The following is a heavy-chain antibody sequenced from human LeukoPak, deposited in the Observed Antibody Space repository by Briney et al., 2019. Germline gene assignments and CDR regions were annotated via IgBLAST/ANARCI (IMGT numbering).Heavy chain of an antibody. V-gene: IGHV4-34*01. J-gene: IGHJ4*02. CDR3: AKGAYDYVEIAYFDY. CDR2: INHSGST. Sequence: SETLSLTCAVYGGSFSGYYWSWIRQPPGKGLEWVGEINHSGSTNYNPSLKSRVTISVDTSKNQFSLKLSSVTAADTAVYYCAKGAYDYVEIAYFDYWGQGTLVTVSS. D-gene: IGHD5-12*01. CDR1: GGSFSGYY.